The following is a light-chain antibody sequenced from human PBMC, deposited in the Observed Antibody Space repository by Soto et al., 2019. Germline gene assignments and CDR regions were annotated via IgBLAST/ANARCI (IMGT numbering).Light chain of an antibody. Sequence: DIQRTQSPSTLSASVGDRVTITCRASQSISSWLAWYQQKPGKAPKLLIYKASSLESGVPSRFSGSGSRTEFTLTISSLQPDDFATYYCQQYNSYPYTFGQGTKLEIK. V-gene: IGKV1-5*03. CDR1: QSISSW. CDR2: KAS. J-gene: IGKJ2*01. CDR3: QQYNSYPYT.